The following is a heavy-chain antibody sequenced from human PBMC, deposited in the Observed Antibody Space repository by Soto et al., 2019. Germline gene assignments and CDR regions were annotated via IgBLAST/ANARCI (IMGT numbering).Heavy chain of an antibody. J-gene: IGHJ5*02. D-gene: IGHD3-3*01. CDR3: ARQYYDFWSGYYNWFDP. CDR2: TYYRSKWYN. V-gene: IGHV6-1*01. Sequence: SQTLSLTCAISGDSVSSNSAAWNWIRQSPSRGLEWLGRTYYRSKWYNDYAVSVKSRITISPDTSKNQFSLQLNSVTPEDTAVYYCARQYYDFWSGYYNWFDPWGQGTLVTVSS. CDR1: GDSVSSNSAA.